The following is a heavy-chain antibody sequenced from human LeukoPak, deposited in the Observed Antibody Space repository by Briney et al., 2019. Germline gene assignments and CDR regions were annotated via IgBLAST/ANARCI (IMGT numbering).Heavy chain of an antibody. Sequence: GGSLRLSCAASGFTFSGYWMSWVRQAPGKGLEWVANIRQDGSDKYYADSVKGRFTISRDNSKSTLFLQMNSLRVEDTAVYYCAKDPFAFRLGAFDSWGQGTMVTVSS. CDR3: AKDPFAFRLGAFDS. V-gene: IGHV3-7*03. D-gene: IGHD3-16*01. CDR2: IRQDGSDK. CDR1: GFTFSGYW. J-gene: IGHJ3*01.